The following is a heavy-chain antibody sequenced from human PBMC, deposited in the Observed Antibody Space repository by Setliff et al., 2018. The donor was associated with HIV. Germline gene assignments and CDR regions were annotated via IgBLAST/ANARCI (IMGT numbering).Heavy chain of an antibody. J-gene: IGHJ5*02. CDR3: ARDWGEHYDSSGFSS. Sequence: PGGSLRLSCAASGVIFNNLWMNWVRQAPGKGLEWISYISSSGSSIYLANSVKGRFIISRDNAKNALYLQMNSLRAEDTAVYYCARDWGEHYDSSGFSSWGQGTLVTVSS. V-gene: IGHV3-48*04. D-gene: IGHD3-22*01. CDR2: ISSSGSSI. CDR1: GVIFNNLW.